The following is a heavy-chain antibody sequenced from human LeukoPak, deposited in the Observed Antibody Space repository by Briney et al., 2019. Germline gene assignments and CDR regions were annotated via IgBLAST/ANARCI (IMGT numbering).Heavy chain of an antibody. V-gene: IGHV4-34*01. CDR1: GGSFSGYY. J-gene: IGHJ5*02. Sequence: PSETLSLTCAVYGGSFSGYYWSWIRQPPGKGLEWIGEINHSGSTNYNPSLKSRVTIPVDTSKNQFSLKLSSVTAADTAVYYCARARGYSYGQTNWFDPWGQGTLVTVSS. D-gene: IGHD5-18*01. CDR3: ARARGYSYGQTNWFDP. CDR2: INHSGST.